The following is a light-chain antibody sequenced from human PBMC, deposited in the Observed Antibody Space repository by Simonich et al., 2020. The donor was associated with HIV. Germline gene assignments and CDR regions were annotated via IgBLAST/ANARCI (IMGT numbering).Light chain of an antibody. J-gene: IGKJ2*01. Sequence: DIQMTQSPSSLSASVGDRVTITCQASQAISNFLNWYQQKPGKAPKLLIFDASHLETGVPSRVSGSGSGTDFTFTISSLQPEDFATYYCQHYDNLPSYTFGQGTKLEIK. CDR3: QHYDNLPSYT. V-gene: IGKV1-33*01. CDR1: QAISNF. CDR2: DAS.